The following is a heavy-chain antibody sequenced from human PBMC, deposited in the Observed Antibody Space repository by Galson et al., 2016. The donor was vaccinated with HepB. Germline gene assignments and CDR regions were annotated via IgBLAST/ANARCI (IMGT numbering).Heavy chain of an antibody. CDR1: GGSFTAYY. J-gene: IGHJ5*02. CDR2: INHGGST. CDR3: AGVVVAATNWFDP. D-gene: IGHD2-15*01. Sequence: SETLSLTCGVFGGSFTAYYWSWIRQPPGKGLEWIGEINHGGSTKYNPSLKSRLTISVDTSKSQFSLKLNSMTAADTAVYFCAGVVVAATNWFDPWGQGTLVTVSS. V-gene: IGHV4-34*01.